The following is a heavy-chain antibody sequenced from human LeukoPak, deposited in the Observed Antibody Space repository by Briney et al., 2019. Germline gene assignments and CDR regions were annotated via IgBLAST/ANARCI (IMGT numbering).Heavy chain of an antibody. V-gene: IGHV3-7*03. CDR3: ARRITIAAAGWGYGMDV. D-gene: IGHD6-13*01. CDR1: GFTFSDYA. CDR2: IRHDGSDK. Sequence: GGSLRLSCAASGFTFSDYAMSWVRQAPGKGLEWVANIRHDGSDKKYVDSVKGRFTISRDNAENSLFLQMNSLRAEDTAVYYCARRITIAAAGWGYGMDVWGQGTTVTVSS. J-gene: IGHJ6*02.